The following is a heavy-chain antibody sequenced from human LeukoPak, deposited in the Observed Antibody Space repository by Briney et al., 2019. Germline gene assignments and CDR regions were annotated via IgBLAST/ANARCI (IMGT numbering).Heavy chain of an antibody. Sequence: GGSLRLSWAASGFTFSSYAISWVRQAPGKGLEWVSAISGSGGSTYYADSVKGRFTISRDNSKNTLYLQMNSLRAEDTAVYYCPRLHNYYYGMDVWGQGTTVTVSS. J-gene: IGHJ6*02. CDR1: GFTFSSYA. V-gene: IGHV3-23*01. CDR2: ISGSGGST. CDR3: PRLHNYYYGMDV.